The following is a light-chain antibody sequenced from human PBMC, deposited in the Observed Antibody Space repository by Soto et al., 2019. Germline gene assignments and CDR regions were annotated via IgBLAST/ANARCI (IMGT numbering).Light chain of an antibody. CDR2: EVS. J-gene: IGLJ2*01. V-gene: IGLV2-8*01. CDR1: SSDVGGYNF. Sequence: QSALTQPPSASGSPGQSVTISCTGTSSDVGGYNFVSWYQQHPGKAPKVIIYEVSRRPSGVPDRFSGSKSGNTASLTVSGLQAEDEAEYYCSSNAGSNTVVFGGGTKLTVL. CDR3: SSNAGSNTVV.